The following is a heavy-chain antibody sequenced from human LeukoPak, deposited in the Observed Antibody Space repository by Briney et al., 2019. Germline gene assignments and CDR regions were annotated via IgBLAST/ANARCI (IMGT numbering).Heavy chain of an antibody. Sequence: GGSLRLSCAASGFTVSSNYMSWVRQAPGKGLEWVSVIYSGGSTYYADSVKGRFTISRDNSKNTLYLQMNSLRAEATAVYYCARSARNYVWGSYRRADYWGQGTLVTVSS. D-gene: IGHD3-16*02. CDR1: GFTVSSNY. J-gene: IGHJ4*02. V-gene: IGHV3-53*01. CDR2: IYSGGST. CDR3: ARSARNYVWGSYRRADY.